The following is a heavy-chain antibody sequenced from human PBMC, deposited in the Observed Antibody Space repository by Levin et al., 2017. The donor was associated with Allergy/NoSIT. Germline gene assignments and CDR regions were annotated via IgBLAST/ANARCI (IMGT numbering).Heavy chain of an antibody. CDR1: GITVGNNY. CDR2: IYSGGST. V-gene: IGHV3-53*01. CDR3: ATRGSGRSLDS. Sequence: GESLKISCTASGITVGNNYMCWVRQAPGKGLEWVSHIYSGGSTHYADSVEGRFTISRDSSKNTLYLQMNRLRAEDTAMYYCATRGSGRSLDSWGQGTLVTVSS. D-gene: IGHD3-10*01. J-gene: IGHJ4*02.